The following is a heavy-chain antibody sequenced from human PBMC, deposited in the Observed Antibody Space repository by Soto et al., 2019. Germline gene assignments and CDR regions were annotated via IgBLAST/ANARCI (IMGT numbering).Heavy chain of an antibody. CDR2: ISAYNHYT. V-gene: IGHV1-18*01. CDR3: ARVRPPREVPYPFAY. D-gene: IGHD1-26*01. J-gene: IGHJ4*02. Sequence: QVDLVQSGPEVRKPGASVNVSCKASGYTFSTYGISWVRQAPGQGLEWMGWISAYNHYTNYAQKFQGRDTMTTDTSTTPASMDLRRLRSGDTAMYFCARVRPPREVPYPFAYWRQGTLVNVSS. CDR1: GYTFSTYG.